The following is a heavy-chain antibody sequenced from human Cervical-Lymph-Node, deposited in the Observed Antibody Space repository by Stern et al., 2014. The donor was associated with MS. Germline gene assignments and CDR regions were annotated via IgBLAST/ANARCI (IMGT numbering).Heavy chain of an antibody. Sequence: VQLVQSGAEVKKPGASVKVSCMTSGYTFTDYDINWVRQAPGQGLEWLGWMTPNSGNANYAQSFQGRLTMTRDISTSTAYMELNSLRSDDTAVYYCASASEVTTTVHWGQGTLVIVSS. J-gene: IGHJ4*02. CDR1: GYTFTDYD. CDR2: MTPNSGNA. V-gene: IGHV1-8*01. CDR3: ASASEVTTTVH. D-gene: IGHD4-17*01.